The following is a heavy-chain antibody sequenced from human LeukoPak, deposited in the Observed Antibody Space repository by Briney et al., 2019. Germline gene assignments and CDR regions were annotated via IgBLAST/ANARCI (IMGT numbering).Heavy chain of an antibody. D-gene: IGHD5-18*01. Sequence: PGGSLRLSCAASGFTFSSYWISWVRQAPGKGLEWVANIKQDGSEKYYVDSAKGRFTISRDNAKKSLYLQMHSLRAEDAAVYYCARERKEYSYGYFDYWGQGTLVTVSS. CDR2: IKQDGSEK. J-gene: IGHJ4*02. V-gene: IGHV3-7*01. CDR3: ARERKEYSYGYFDY. CDR1: GFTFSSYW.